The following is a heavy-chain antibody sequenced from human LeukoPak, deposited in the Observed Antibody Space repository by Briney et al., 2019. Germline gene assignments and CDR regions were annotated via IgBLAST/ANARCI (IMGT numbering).Heavy chain of an antibody. CDR3: ARLTGNYGDC. CDR2: ISSGSSYI. D-gene: IGHD3-10*01. J-gene: IGHJ4*02. CDR1: GFTFSSYS. V-gene: IGHV3-21*01. Sequence: KPGGSLRLSCAASGFTFSSYSMNWVRQAPGKGLEWVSSISSGSSYIYYADSVKGRFTISRENAKNSLYLQMDSLRAEDTAVYYCARLTGNYGDCWGQGTLVTVSS.